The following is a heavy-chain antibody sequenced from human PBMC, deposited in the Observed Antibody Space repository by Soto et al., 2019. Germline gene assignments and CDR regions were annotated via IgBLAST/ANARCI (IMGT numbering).Heavy chain of an antibody. CDR2: IIPIFGTA. J-gene: IGHJ6*02. D-gene: IGHD3-3*01. CDR3: ARGTIPYYDFWSGYDYYGMDV. V-gene: IGHV1-69*01. CDR1: GGTFSSYA. Sequence: QVQLVQSGAEVKKPGSSVKVSCKASGGTFSSYAISWVRQAPGQGLEWMGGIIPIFGTANYAQKFQGRVTITADESTSTAYMELSSLRSEDTAVYYCARGTIPYYDFWSGYDYYGMDVWGQGTTVTVSS.